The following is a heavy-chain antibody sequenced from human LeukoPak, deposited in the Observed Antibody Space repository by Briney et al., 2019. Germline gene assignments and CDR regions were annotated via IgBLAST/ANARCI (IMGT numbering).Heavy chain of an antibody. CDR3: ARDARSHSLLTNKVPRRSTYYYYGMDV. V-gene: IGHV3-30-3*01. Sequence: GGSLRLSCAASGFTFSSYAMHWVRQAPGKGLEWVAVISYDGSNKYYADSVKGRFTISRDNSKNTLYLQMNSLRAEDTAVYYCARDARSHSLLTNKVPRRSTYYYYGMDVWGQGTTVTVSS. CDR2: ISYDGSNK. J-gene: IGHJ6*02. CDR1: GFTFSSYA. D-gene: IGHD2-8*01.